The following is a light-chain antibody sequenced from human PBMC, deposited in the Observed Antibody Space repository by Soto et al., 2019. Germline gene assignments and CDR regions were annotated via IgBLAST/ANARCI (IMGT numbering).Light chain of an antibody. CDR2: EVS. CDR3: AAWDDSLNGPV. Sequence: QSALTQPASVSGSPGQSITISCTGTSSDVGGYNYVSWYQHHPGKAPKLMIYEVSNRPSGVPDRFTGSKSGTSASLAIDGLQSDDEADYYCAAWDDSLNGPVFGGGTKLTVL. V-gene: IGLV2-14*01. CDR1: SSDVGGYNY. J-gene: IGLJ2*01.